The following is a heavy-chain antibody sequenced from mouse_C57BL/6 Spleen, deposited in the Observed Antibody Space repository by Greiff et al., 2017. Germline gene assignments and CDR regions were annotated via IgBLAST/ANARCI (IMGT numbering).Heavy chain of an antibody. J-gene: IGHJ1*03. CDR1: GFNINNTY. Sequence: VQLQQSVAELVRPGASVKLSCTASGFNINNTYMHWVKQRPEQGLEWIGRIDPANGNTNYAPKFQGKATITADTSSTTAYLQLSSLTSEDTAIYYCARRGNRGYFDVWGTGTTVTVSS. CDR2: IDPANGNT. V-gene: IGHV14-3*01. D-gene: IGHD2-1*01. CDR3: ARRGNRGYFDV.